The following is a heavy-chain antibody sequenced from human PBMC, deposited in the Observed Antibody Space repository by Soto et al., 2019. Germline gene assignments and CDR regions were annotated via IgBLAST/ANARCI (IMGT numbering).Heavy chain of an antibody. CDR1: GGSFSGYY. V-gene: IGHV4-34*01. Sequence: QVQLQQWGAGLLKPSETLSLTCAVYGGSFSGYYWSWIRQPPGKGLEWIGEINHSGSTNYNPSLKSRVTISVDTSKIQCSLNLSYVTVADTAVYYCASLYGFRDYWGQGTLVTVSS. J-gene: IGHJ4*02. CDR3: ASLYGFRDY. D-gene: IGHD4-17*01. CDR2: INHSGST.